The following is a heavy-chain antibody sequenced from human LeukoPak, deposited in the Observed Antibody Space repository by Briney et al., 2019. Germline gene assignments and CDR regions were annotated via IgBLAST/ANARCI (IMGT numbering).Heavy chain of an antibody. CDR3: ARANNIYCSSTSCYRRYFDY. Sequence: ASVKVSCKASGYTFTSYYMHWARQAPGQGLEWMGIINPSGGSTSYAQKFQGRVTMTRDMSTSTVYMELSSLRSEDTAVYYCARANNIYCSSTSCYRRYFDYWGQGTLVTVSS. CDR1: GYTFTSYY. J-gene: IGHJ4*02. D-gene: IGHD2-2*02. CDR2: INPSGGST. V-gene: IGHV1-46*01.